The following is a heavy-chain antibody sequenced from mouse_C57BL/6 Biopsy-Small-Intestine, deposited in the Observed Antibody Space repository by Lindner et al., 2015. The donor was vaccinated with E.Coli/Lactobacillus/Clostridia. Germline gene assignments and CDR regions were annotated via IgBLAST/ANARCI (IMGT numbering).Heavy chain of an antibody. D-gene: IGHD2-5*01. CDR1: GYTFSHYV. CDR2: INPYHGGT. V-gene: IGHV1-14*01. Sequence: VQLQESGPELVKPGASVKMSCKASGYTFSHYVMHWVKQKPGQGLEWIGYINPYHGGTKFNEKFQGKATLTSDKSSNTAYMELNSLTSEDSAIYFCARADYSNYVDFDYWGQGTTLTVSS. CDR3: ARADYSNYVDFDY. J-gene: IGHJ2*01.